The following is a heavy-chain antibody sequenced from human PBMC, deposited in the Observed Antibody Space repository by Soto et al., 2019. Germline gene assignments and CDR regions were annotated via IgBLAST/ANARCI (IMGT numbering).Heavy chain of an antibody. CDR3: ARSIAARPTSLGNWFDP. CDR2: INAGNGNT. J-gene: IGHJ5*02. Sequence: ASVKVSCKASGGTFSSYAISWVRQAPGQRLEWMGWINAGNGNTKYSQKFQGRVTITRDTSASTAYMELSSLRSEDTAVYYCARSIAARPTSLGNWFDPWGQGALVTVSS. V-gene: IGHV1-3*01. CDR1: GGTFSSYA. D-gene: IGHD6-6*01.